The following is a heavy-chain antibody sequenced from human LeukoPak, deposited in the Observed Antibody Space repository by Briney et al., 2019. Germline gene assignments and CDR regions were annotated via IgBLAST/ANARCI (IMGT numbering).Heavy chain of an antibody. Sequence: PGGSLRLSCAASEFTFNRYWMSWVRQAPGKGLQWVANIKQDGSEAHYVDSVKGRFTISRDNAKNSLSLLMNSLNVDDTGVYFCTRDALFGSGRTHLDFWSQGTLVSVSS. J-gene: IGHJ4*02. CDR1: EFTFNRYW. V-gene: IGHV3-7*04. D-gene: IGHD3-10*01. CDR2: IKQDGSEA. CDR3: TRDALFGSGRTHLDF.